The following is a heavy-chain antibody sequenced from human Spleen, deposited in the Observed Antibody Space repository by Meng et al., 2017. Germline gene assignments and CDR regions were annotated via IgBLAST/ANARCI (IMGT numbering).Heavy chain of an antibody. Sequence: GESLKISCAASGFTFRNAWMSWVRQAPGKGLEWVGRIKRKSEGGTADYVAPVKGRFTISRDDSKNTLYLQMNSLKTEDTAVYFCTTRVVSHWYGGFDIWGQGTMVTVSS. V-gene: IGHV3-15*01. CDR1: GFTFRNAW. J-gene: IGHJ3*02. CDR3: TTRVVSHWYGGFDI. D-gene: IGHD4-23*01. CDR2: IKRKSEGGTA.